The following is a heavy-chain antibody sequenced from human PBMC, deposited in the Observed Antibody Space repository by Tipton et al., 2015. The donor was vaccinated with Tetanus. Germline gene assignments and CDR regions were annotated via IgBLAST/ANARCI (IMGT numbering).Heavy chain of an antibody. J-gene: IGHJ4*02. D-gene: IGHD1-26*01. CDR3: ARDQARGARGWNYFDY. V-gene: IGHV4-31*03. Sequence: LRLSCTVSGGSITSGGYYWSWIRQHPGKGLEWIGDIYYSGSTYYNPSLKSRVTISVDTSKNQFSLKLNSVTAADAAVYYCARDQARGARGWNYFDYWGQGTLVTVSS. CDR1: GGSITSGGYY. CDR2: IYYSGST.